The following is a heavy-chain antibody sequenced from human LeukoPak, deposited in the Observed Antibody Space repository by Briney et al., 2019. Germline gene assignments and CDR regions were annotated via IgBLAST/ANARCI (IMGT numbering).Heavy chain of an antibody. CDR3: ARGVVKYYFDY. Sequence: SETLSLTCTVSGGSISSGDYYWSWIRQPPGKGLEWIGYIYYSGSTYYNPSLKSRVTISVDTSKNQFSLKLSSVTAADTAVYYCARGVVKYYFDYWGQGTLVTVSS. V-gene: IGHV4-30-4*01. CDR1: GGSISSGDYY. D-gene: IGHD2-21*01. CDR2: IYYSGST. J-gene: IGHJ4*02.